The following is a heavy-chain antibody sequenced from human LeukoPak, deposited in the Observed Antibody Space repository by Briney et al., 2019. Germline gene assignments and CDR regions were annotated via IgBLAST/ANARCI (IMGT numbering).Heavy chain of an antibody. CDR2: IKQDGSEI. CDR1: GFTFSNFW. V-gene: IGHV3-7*01. Sequence: GGSLRLSCAASGFTFSNFWMSWVRQAPGKGLEWVANIKQDGSEIYYVDSVKGRFTISRDNAENSLYLQMNSLRAEDTAVYYCARAREYSGSLRDAFDIWGQGTMVTVSS. J-gene: IGHJ3*02. D-gene: IGHD1-26*01. CDR3: ARAREYSGSLRDAFDI.